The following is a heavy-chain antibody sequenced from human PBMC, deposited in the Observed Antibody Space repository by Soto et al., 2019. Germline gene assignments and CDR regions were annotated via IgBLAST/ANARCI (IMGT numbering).Heavy chain of an antibody. CDR1: GFTFSSYC. J-gene: IGHJ6*02. Sequence: PGRSLRLSCAASGFTFSSYCMHWVRQAPGKGLEWVAVISYDGSNKYYADSVKGRFTISRDNSKNTLYLQMNSLRAEDTAVYYCEKDLQPRAVRGYYSYYYYGMDGRGQGP. V-gene: IGHV3-30*18. D-gene: IGHD3-22*01. CDR3: EKDLQPRAVRGYYSYYYYGMDG. CDR2: ISYDGSNK.